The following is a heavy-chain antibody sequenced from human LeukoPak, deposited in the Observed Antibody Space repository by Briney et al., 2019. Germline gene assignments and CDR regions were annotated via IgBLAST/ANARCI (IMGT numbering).Heavy chain of an antibody. CDR1: GGPFSGYY. J-gene: IGHJ5*02. Sequence: PSETLSLTCAVYGGPFSGYYWSWIRQPPGKGLEWIGEINHSGSTNYNPSLKSRVTISVDTSKNQFSLKLSSVTAADTAVYYCARRSRITMVRGAFDPWGQGTLVTVSS. D-gene: IGHD3-10*01. V-gene: IGHV4-34*01. CDR3: ARRSRITMVRGAFDP. CDR2: INHSGST.